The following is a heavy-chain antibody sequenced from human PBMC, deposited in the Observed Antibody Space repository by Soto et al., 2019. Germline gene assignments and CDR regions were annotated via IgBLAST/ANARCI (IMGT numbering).Heavy chain of an antibody. V-gene: IGHV4-31*03. CDR1: GGSISSGGYY. CDR3: ARVLGYCTGGNCYPDY. J-gene: IGHJ4*02. CDR2: IYYSGYT. Sequence: SETLSLTCTVSGGSISSGGYYWSWIRQHPGKGLEWIGFIYYSGYTYYNPSLKSRVSISVDTSKNQFSLKLSSVTAADTAVYYFARVLGYCTGGNCYPDYWGQGTLVTVSS. D-gene: IGHD2-15*01.